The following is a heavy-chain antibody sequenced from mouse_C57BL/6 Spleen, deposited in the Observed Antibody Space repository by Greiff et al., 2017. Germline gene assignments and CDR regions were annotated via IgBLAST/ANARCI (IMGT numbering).Heavy chain of an antibody. CDR2: IYPGSGST. CDR3: ARGGYGKSAWFAY. D-gene: IGHD2-10*02. Sequence: QVQLQQPGAELVKPGASVKMSCKASGYTFTSYWITWVKQRPGQGLEWIGDIYPGSGSTNYNEKFKSKATLTVDTSSSTAYMQLSSLTSEDSAVYDWARGGYGKSAWFAYWGQGTLVTVSA. CDR1: GYTFTSYW. V-gene: IGHV1-55*01. J-gene: IGHJ3*01.